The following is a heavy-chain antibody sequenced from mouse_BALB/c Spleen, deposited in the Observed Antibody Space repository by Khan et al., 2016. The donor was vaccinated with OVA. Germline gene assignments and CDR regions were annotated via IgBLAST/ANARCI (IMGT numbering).Heavy chain of an antibody. D-gene: IGHD2-14*01. CDR3: ARAGYGGFAY. CDR1: GFTFSDFL. Sequence: QVQLQQSGPELVKTGASVKMSCKASGFTFSDFLISWLKQRPGQGLEWIGEIYPGSDYTYYNAKFKGKATLTSDKSSNTAYMQLSSLTSEDSAVYFCARAGYGGFAYWGQGTLVTVSA. V-gene: IGHV1-77*01. CDR2: IYPGSDYT. J-gene: IGHJ3*01.